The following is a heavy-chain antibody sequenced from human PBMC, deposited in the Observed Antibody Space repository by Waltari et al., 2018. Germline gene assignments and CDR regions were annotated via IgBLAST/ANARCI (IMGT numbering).Heavy chain of an antibody. CDR1: GGTFSSYT. J-gene: IGHJ4*02. D-gene: IGHD5-12*01. Sequence: QVQLVQSGAEVKKPGSSVKVSCKASGGTFSSYTISWVRQAPGQGLEWMGRFIPSLGIANDSQKFQGRVTITADKSTSTAYMELSSLRSEDTAVYYCARVNGGYREITFDYWGQGTLVTVSS. CDR3: ARVNGGYREITFDY. CDR2: FIPSLGIA. V-gene: IGHV1-69*02.